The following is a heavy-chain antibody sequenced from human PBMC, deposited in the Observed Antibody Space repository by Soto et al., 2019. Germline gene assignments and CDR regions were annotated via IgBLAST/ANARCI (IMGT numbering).Heavy chain of an antibody. J-gene: IGHJ4*02. Sequence: LSCAASGFTFSSYWMHWVRQAPGKGLVWVSRINSDGSRTSXADSAKGRFTISRDNAKNTLYLQMNSLRAEDTAVYYCARGDGDYYDGNGYLGRHWGQGTLVTVSS. D-gene: IGHD3-22*01. V-gene: IGHV3-74*01. CDR1: GFTFSSYW. CDR3: ARGDGDYYDGNGYLGRH. CDR2: INSDGSRT.